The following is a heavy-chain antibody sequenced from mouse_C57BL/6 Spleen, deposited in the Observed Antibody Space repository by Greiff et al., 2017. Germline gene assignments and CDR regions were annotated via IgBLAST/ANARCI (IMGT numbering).Heavy chain of an antibody. J-gene: IGHJ2*01. CDR2: IRNKANGYTT. CDR3: ARYSGGTLDD. CDR1: GFTFTDYY. D-gene: IGHD4-1*01. V-gene: IGHV7-3*01. Sequence: EVKLVESGGGLVQPGGSLSLSCAASGFTFTDYYMSWVRQPPGKALEWLGFIRNKANGYTTEYSASVKGRFTISRDNSQSILYLQMNALRAEDSATYYCARYSGGTLDDWGKGTTLTVSS.